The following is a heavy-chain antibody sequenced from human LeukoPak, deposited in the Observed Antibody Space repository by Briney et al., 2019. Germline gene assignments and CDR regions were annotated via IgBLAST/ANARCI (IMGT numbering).Heavy chain of an antibody. V-gene: IGHV1-2*02. CDR3: ARGGSIVVVRFDY. Sequence: GASVKVSCKASGYTFTSSVMHWVRQAPGQRLEWMGWINPNSGGTNYAQKFQGRVTMTRDTSISTAYMELSRLRSDDTAVYYCARGGSIVVVRFDYWGQGTLVTVSS. CDR2: INPNSGGT. J-gene: IGHJ4*02. D-gene: IGHD3-22*01. CDR1: GYTFTSSV.